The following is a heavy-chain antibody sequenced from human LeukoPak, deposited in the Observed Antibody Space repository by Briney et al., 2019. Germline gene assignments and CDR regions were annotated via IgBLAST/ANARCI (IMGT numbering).Heavy chain of an antibody. V-gene: IGHV3-30*02. Sequence: GGSLRLSCAASGFTFNNYGIYWVRQTPGKGLEWVAFIRYDGSNKYYADSVKGRFTISRDNSKNTLYLQMNSLGVEDTAVYYCAKDRAEYSYAHNGLDYWGQGTLVTVSS. CDR2: IRYDGSNK. D-gene: IGHD5-18*01. CDR3: AKDRAEYSYAHNGLDY. J-gene: IGHJ4*02. CDR1: GFTFNNYG.